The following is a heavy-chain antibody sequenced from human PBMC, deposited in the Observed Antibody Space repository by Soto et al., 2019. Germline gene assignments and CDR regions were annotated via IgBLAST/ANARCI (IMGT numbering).Heavy chain of an antibody. D-gene: IGHD7-27*01. V-gene: IGHV1-8*01. Sequence: QVQLVQSGAEVKKPGASVKVSCQASEYIFTNYDFNWVRQAPGQGFEWMGWMNPNNEKTGYAQKFQGRVTMTRDTSISTAYMELSSLRSEDTAVYYCARGPRNWGFDYWGQGTLVIVSS. CDR3: ARGPRNWGFDY. CDR1: EYIFTNYD. CDR2: MNPNNEKT. J-gene: IGHJ4*02.